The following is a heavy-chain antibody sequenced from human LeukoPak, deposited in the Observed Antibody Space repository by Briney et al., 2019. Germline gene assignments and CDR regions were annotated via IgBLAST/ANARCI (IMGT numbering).Heavy chain of an antibody. Sequence: GGSLRLSCAASGFALSNAWICWVHQAPVRGLEWVGRIKSKTDGGTTDYAEPVKGRFTISRDDSRNTLYLQMNSLKTEDTAVYYCATDSVSVAMSGWGQGTLVTVSS. D-gene: IGHD2-2*01. V-gene: IGHV3-15*01. J-gene: IGHJ4*02. CDR2: IKSKTDGGTT. CDR1: GFALSNAW. CDR3: ATDSVSVAMSG.